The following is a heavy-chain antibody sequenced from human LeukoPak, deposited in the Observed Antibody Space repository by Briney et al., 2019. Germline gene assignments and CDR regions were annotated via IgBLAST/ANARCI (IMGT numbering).Heavy chain of an antibody. D-gene: IGHD3-22*01. CDR3: ARARYFYDSSAYCYFDF. CDR1: GITFSSYS. V-gene: IGHV3-48*01. CDR2: ISSSSTTI. J-gene: IGHJ4*02. Sequence: PGGSLRLSCAASGITFSSYSMNWVRQAPGKGLEWVSCISSSSTTIYYADSVKGRFTVSRDNAKNSLYLQMNSLRAEDTALYYCARARYFYDSSAYCYFDFWGQGTLVTVSS.